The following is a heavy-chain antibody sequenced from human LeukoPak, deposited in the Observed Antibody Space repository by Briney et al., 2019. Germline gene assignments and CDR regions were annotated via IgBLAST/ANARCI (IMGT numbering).Heavy chain of an antibody. CDR1: GFTVSSNY. V-gene: IGHV3-53*01. J-gene: IGHJ3*02. Sequence: GGSLRLSCAASGFTVSSNYMSWVRQAPGKGLDWVSVIYSGGSTYYADSVKGRFTISRDNSKNTLYLQMNSLRAEDTAVYYCARSDPVNAFDIWGQGTMATVSS. CDR2: IYSGGST. CDR3: ARSDPVNAFDI.